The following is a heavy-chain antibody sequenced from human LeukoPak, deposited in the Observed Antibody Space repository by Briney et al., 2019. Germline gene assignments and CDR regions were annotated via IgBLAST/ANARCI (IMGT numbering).Heavy chain of an antibody. J-gene: IGHJ4*02. D-gene: IGHD3-22*01. CDR1: GYTFTSYY. CDR2: INPSGGST. Sequence: ASVKVSCKASGYTFTSYYMHWVRQAPGQGLEWMGIINPSGGSTSYAQKFQGRVTMTRDTSTSTVYMELSSLRSEDTAVYYCARGGAEIVQTYYYDSSGYYSWGQGTLVTVSS. V-gene: IGHV1-46*01. CDR3: ARGGAEIVQTYYYDSSGYYS.